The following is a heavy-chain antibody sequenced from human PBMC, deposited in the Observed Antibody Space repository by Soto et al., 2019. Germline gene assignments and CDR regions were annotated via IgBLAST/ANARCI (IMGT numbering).Heavy chain of an antibody. CDR2: IHYSGST. D-gene: IGHD6-13*01. J-gene: IGHJ4*02. Sequence: PSETLSLTCTVSGGSISSYYWSRIRQPPGKGLEWIEYIHYSGSTDYNPSLKSRVTISVDTSKNQFSLKLSSVTAADTAVYYCARHGYGGFDYWGQGTLVTVS. V-gene: IGHV4-59*08. CDR1: GGSISSYY. CDR3: ARHGYGGFDY.